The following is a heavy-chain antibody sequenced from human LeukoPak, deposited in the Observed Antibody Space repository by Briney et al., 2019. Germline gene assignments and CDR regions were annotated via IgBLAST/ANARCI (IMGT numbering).Heavy chain of an antibody. CDR2: ISGSGSIT. CDR3: AKKDYDSSGYTFDS. J-gene: IGHJ4*02. V-gene: IGHV3-23*01. Sequence: GGSLRLSCAASGFTFSSYGVSWVRQAPGKGLEWVSAISGSGSITYYADSVKGRFTLSRDNSKNTLYLQMNSLRAEDTAVYYCAKKDYDSSGYTFDSWGQGTLVTVSS. CDR1: GFTFSSYG. D-gene: IGHD3-22*01.